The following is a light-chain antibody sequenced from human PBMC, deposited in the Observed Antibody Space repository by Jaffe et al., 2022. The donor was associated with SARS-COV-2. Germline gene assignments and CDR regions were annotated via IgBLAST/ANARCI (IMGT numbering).Light chain of an antibody. CDR3: QQSYSTPRT. V-gene: IGKV1-39*01. CDR1: QSISSY. Sequence: DNQMTQSPSSLSASVGDRVTITCRASQSISSYLNWYQQKPGKAPKLLIYAASSLQSGVPSRFSGSGFGTDFTLTISSLQPEDFATYYCQQSYSTPRTFGQGTKVEIK. J-gene: IGKJ1*01. CDR2: AAS.